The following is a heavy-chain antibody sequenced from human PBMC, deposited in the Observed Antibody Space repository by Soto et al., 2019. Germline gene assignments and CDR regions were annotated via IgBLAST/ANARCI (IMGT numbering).Heavy chain of an antibody. D-gene: IGHD6-13*01. V-gene: IGHV3-30*18. J-gene: IGHJ6*02. CDR1: GFTFSSYG. CDR2: ISYDGSNK. Sequence: GSLRLSCAASGFTFSSYGMHWVRQAPGKGLEWVAVISYDGSNKYYADSVKGRFTISRDNSKNTLYLQMNSLRAEDTAVYYCAKDLAAAAYYYYGMDVWGQGTTVTVAS. CDR3: AKDLAAAAYYYYGMDV.